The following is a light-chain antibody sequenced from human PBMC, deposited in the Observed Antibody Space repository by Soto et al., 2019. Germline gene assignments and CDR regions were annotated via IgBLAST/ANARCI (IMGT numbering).Light chain of an antibody. CDR1: QNVGTF. CDR3: LQRNNWPPWT. V-gene: IGKV3-11*01. J-gene: IGKJ1*01. CDR2: DAS. Sequence: VLTQSPATLSLSPGEGATLSCRASQNVGTFLAWYQLKPGQAPRLVIYDASNRAAGIPDRFSGSGSGTDFTLTISGLEPEDFALYYCLQRNNWPPWTFGQGTKVDIK.